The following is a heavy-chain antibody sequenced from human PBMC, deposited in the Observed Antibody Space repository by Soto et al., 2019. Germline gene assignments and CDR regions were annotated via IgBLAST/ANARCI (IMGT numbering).Heavy chain of an antibody. Sequence: GGSLRLSCAASGFTFSSYAMSWVRQAPGKGLEWVSAIRGSGGSTYYADSVKGRFTISRDNSKNTLYLQMNSLRAEDTAVYYCAKDLGRGYSYGYSWGQGTLVTVSS. J-gene: IGHJ5*02. D-gene: IGHD5-18*01. CDR1: GFTFSSYA. CDR2: IRGSGGST. V-gene: IGHV3-23*01. CDR3: AKDLGRGYSYGYS.